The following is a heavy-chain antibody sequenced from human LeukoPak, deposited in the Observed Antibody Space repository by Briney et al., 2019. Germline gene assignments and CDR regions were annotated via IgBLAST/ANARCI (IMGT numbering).Heavy chain of an antibody. CDR1: GFSIGTYW. CDR3: ARTQLNGSRAP. J-gene: IGHJ5*02. Sequence: GGSLRLSCAASGFSIGTYWMTWARQAPGKGLEWVANINQDGSGKSYVDSVKGRFTISRDNAKNSLYLQMNGLRADDTAVYYCARTQLNGSRAPWGQGTLVTVSS. D-gene: IGHD3-10*01. V-gene: IGHV3-7*01. CDR2: INQDGSGK.